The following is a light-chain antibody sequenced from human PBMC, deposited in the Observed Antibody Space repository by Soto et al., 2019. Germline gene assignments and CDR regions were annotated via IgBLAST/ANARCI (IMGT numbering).Light chain of an antibody. Sequence: EIVLTQSPGTLSLSPGERATLSRRASQSVSSSHLAWYQQRLGQAPRLLIYGTSNRATGIPDRFSGSRSGTDFTLTITRLESEDFAVYYCQQYSSSPGTFGQGTKVEIK. CDR1: QSVSSSH. V-gene: IGKV3-20*01. CDR2: GTS. J-gene: IGKJ1*01. CDR3: QQYSSSPGT.